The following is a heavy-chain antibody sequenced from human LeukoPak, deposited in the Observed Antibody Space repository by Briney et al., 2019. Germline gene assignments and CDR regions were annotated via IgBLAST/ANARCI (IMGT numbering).Heavy chain of an antibody. D-gene: IGHD6-19*01. CDR1: GFSFSSYA. CDR2: IGGGPGNT. Sequence: GSLRLSCAASGFSFSSYAMSWVRQAPGKGLEWVSVIGGGPGNTYYTDSVKGRFTISRDNSKNTLYLHLNSLRVEDTALYYCAKDKWSGAVKFNWFDPWGQGTLVTVSS. V-gene: IGHV3-23*01. CDR3: AKDKWSGAVKFNWFDP. J-gene: IGHJ5*02.